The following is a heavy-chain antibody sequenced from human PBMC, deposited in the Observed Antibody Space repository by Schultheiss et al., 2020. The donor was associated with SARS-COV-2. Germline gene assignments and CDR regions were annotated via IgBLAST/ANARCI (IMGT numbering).Heavy chain of an antibody. J-gene: IGHJ6*03. V-gene: IGHV3-66*01. D-gene: IGHD3-3*01. CDR3: ARDLSDFWSGYVWSYYYYYMDV. Sequence: GGSLRLSCAASGFTVNSNYMSWVRQAPGKGLEWVSIIYGGGSTYYADSVKGRFTISRDNAKNSLHLQMNGLRAEDTAVYYCARDLSDFWSGYVWSYYYYYMDVWGKGTTVTVSS. CDR1: GFTVNSNY. CDR2: IYGGGST.